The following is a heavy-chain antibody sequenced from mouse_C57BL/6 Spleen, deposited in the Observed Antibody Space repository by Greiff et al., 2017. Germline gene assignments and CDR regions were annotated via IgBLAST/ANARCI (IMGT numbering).Heavy chain of an antibody. CDR1: GYAFSSYW. V-gene: IGHV1-80*01. CDR2: IYPGDGDT. Sequence: VQVVESGAELVKPGASVKISCKASGYAFSSYWMNWVKQRPGKGLEWIGQIYPGDGDTNYNGKFKGKATLTADKSSSTAYMQLSSLTSEDSAVYFCARRKSCVQGYAMDYWGQGTSVTVSS. CDR3: ARRKSCVQGYAMDY. D-gene: IGHD1-3*01. J-gene: IGHJ4*01.